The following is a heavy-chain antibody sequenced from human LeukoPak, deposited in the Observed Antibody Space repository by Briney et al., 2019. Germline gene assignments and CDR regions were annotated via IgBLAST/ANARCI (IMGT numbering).Heavy chain of an antibody. J-gene: IGHJ4*02. V-gene: IGHV4-34*01. CDR3: ARGYDYGDY. CDR1: GGSISSYY. Sequence: SETLSLTCTVSGGSISSYYWSWIRQPPGKGLEWIGEINHSGSTNYNPSLKSRVTISVDTSKNQFPLKLSSVTAADTAVYYCARGYDYGDYWGQGTLVSASS. CDR2: INHSGST.